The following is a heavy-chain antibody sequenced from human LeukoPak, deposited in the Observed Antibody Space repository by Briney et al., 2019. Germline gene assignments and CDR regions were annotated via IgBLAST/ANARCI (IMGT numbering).Heavy chain of an antibody. D-gene: IGHD3-22*01. V-gene: IGHV3-48*03. CDR1: GFTFSSYE. CDR3: ARMGYYDSSGYFDAFDI. J-gene: IGHJ3*02. CDR2: ISSSGSSTI. Sequence: PGGSLRLSCAASGFTFSSYEMNWVRQAPGKGLEWVSYISSSGSSTIYYADSVKGRFTISRDNAKNSLYLQMNSLRAEDTAVYYCARMGYYDSSGYFDAFDIWGQGTMVTVSS.